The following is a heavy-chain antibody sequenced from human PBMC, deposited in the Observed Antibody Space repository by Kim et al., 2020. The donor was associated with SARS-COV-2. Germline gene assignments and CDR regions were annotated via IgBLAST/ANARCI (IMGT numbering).Heavy chain of an antibody. V-gene: IGHV4-61*07. D-gene: IGHD6-13*01. CDR3: ARLKNIAAAGRGLYYCDY. Sequence: KSRVTISVNTSKNQFSMKLSSVTAADTAVYYCARLKNIAAAGRGLYYCDYWGQGTLVTVSS. J-gene: IGHJ4*02.